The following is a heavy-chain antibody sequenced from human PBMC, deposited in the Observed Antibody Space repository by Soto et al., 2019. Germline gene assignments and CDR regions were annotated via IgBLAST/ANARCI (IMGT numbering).Heavy chain of an antibody. CDR1: GFSLSSSGVS. CDR3: AHRRPLDILVVAAAWGYFDY. CDR2: IYGSDDK. V-gene: IGHV2-5*01. J-gene: IGHJ4*03. Sequence: QITLEESGPPLVKPTQTLTMTCTFSGFSLSSSGVSVGWIRQPPGKALEWLALIYGSDDKRYSPSLRRRLSITKDTSKNQVVLTMTNMDPVDTATYYCAHRRPLDILVVAAAWGYFDYWGQGTLVTVSS. D-gene: IGHD2-2*01.